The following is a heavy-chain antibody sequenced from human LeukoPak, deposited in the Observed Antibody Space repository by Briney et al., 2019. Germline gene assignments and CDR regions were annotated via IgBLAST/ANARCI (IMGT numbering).Heavy chain of an antibody. V-gene: IGHV1-8*01. CDR2: MRPDTGFT. Sequence: ASVKVSCKASGYTFSSHNINWVRQVSGLRLEWMGWMRPDTGFTGYAQKFRGRVTMTRDTSTNTSYMELSSLRSDDTAVYYCARGGSRSGGSLRTFDSWGQGTLVTVSS. D-gene: IGHD2-15*01. CDR1: GYTFSSHN. CDR3: ARGGSRSGGSLRTFDS. J-gene: IGHJ4*02.